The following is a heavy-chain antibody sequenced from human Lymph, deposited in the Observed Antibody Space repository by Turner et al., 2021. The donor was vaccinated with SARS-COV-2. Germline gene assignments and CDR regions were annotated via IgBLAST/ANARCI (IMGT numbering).Heavy chain of an antibody. CDR1: GGSISSQTNY. CDR2: IYYSGST. V-gene: IGHV4-39*01. D-gene: IGHD1-26*01. CDR3: ARRPGGNFDY. Sequence: QLQLEESGPGLVRPSETLSLTCSVSGGSISSQTNYWDWIRQAPGKGLQWIGSIYYSGSTYYNPSLKSRLTMSVDTSKNQFSLNLGSVTAAETAVYYCARRPGGNFDYWGQGALVIVSS. J-gene: IGHJ4*02.